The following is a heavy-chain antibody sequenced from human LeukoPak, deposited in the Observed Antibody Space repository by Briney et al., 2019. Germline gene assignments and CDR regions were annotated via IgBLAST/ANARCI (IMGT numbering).Heavy chain of an antibody. Sequence: SSETLSLTCAVSGGSISSGGYSWSWIRQPPGKGLEWIGYIYHSGSTYYNPSLQSRVTISVDTSKNQFSLNLNSVTAADTAVYYCARGGAARLHFQNWGQGTLVTVSS. D-gene: IGHD6-6*01. J-gene: IGHJ1*01. CDR1: GGSISSGGYS. V-gene: IGHV4-30-2*01. CDR2: IYHSGST. CDR3: ARGGAARLHFQN.